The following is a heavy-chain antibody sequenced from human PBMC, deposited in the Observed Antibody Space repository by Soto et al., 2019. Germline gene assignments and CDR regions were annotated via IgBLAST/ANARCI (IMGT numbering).Heavy chain of an antibody. CDR3: ARRTYSSGWYYFDY. CDR1: GGSISSSSYY. J-gene: IGHJ4*02. Sequence: QLQLQESGPGLVKPSETLSLTCTVSGGSISSSSYYWGWIRQPPGKGLEWIGSIYYSGSTYYNPSLKSRVTISVDTSKNQFSLKLSSVTAADTAVYYCARRTYSSGWYYFDYWGQGTLVTVSS. V-gene: IGHV4-39*01. D-gene: IGHD6-19*01. CDR2: IYYSGST.